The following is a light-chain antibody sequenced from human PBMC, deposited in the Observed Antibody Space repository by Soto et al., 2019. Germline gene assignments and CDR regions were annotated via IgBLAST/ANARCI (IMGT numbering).Light chain of an antibody. V-gene: IGKV3-20*01. Sequence: EIVFTQSPGTLSLSPGERATLSFRASQSVSSSYLAWYQQKPGQAPRLLIHGASSRATGIPDRISGSGSGTDFTLTISRLEPEDFAVYYCQQYGSSPITFGQGTRLEIK. J-gene: IGKJ5*01. CDR3: QQYGSSPIT. CDR2: GAS. CDR1: QSVSSSY.